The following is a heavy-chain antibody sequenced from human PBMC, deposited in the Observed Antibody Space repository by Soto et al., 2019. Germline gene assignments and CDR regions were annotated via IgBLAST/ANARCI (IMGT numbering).Heavy chain of an antibody. J-gene: IGHJ6*02. D-gene: IGHD1-1*01. CDR2: IYNGGST. Sequence: PSETLSLTCTVSGGSISSGDYYWSWVRQPPGKGLEWIAYIYNGGSTYYNPSLKSRMTIYVDTSKNQFSLNVSSVTAADTAVYYCARAGTSFYHGMDVWGLGTRVTVSS. CDR1: GGSISSGDYY. V-gene: IGHV4-30-4*01. CDR3: ARAGTSFYHGMDV.